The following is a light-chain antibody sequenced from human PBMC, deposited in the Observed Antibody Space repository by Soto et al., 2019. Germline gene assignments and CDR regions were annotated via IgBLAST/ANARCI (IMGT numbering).Light chain of an antibody. CDR1: ETVACIY. CDR2: GAP. V-gene: IGKV3-20*01. CDR3: QLYGTSPKT. J-gene: IGKJ1*01. Sequence: EIVLTQSPGTLSLSPGERATLSCRASETVACIYLAWHHHKPGQAPRLLIHGAPTRATGIADRFSGSGSGTDFTLTISRLEPEDFAVYYCQLYGTSPKTFGQGTKVDI.